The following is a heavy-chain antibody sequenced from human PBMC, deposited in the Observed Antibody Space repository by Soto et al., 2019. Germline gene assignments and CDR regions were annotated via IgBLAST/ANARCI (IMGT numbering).Heavy chain of an antibody. CDR2: IVPMVGKV. V-gene: IGHV1-69*02. D-gene: IGHD1-1*01. J-gene: IGHJ4*02. CDR1: GGTTSSYT. Sequence: QVQLVQSGAEVEKPGSSVKVSCKVSGGTTSSYTIGWVRQAPGQGLQWMGNIVPMVGKVDYAQTFQDRVTLTAEKSTRTVYMELRSLRSEDTAVYFCALRTGNWNPLGDWGQGTLVTGAS. CDR3: ALRTGNWNPLGD.